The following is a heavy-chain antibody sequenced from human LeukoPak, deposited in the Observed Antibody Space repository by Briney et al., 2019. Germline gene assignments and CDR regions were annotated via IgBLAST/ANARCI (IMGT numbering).Heavy chain of an antibody. CDR2: ISSSSSYT. D-gene: IGHD6-19*01. J-gene: IGHJ4*02. CDR3: ARSNYAAGPDY. Sequence: GGSLRLSCAASGFTFSDYYMSWIRQAPGKRLDWVSYISSSSSYTNYADSVKGRFTISRDNAKNSLYLQMNSLRAEDTAVYYCARSNYAAGPDYWGQGTLVTVSS. CDR1: GFTFSDYY. V-gene: IGHV3-11*03.